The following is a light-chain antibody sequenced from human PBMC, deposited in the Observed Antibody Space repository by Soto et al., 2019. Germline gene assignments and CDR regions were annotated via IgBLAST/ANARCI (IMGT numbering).Light chain of an antibody. J-gene: IGLJ1*01. Sequence: QSVLTQPASVSGSPGQLITISCTGTSSDVGSYNLVSWYQQHPGKAPKLMIYEGSKRPSGVSNRFSGSKSGNTASLTISGLQAEDEADYYCCSYAGSSTHNYVLGNGTKVTVL. CDR1: SSDVGSYNL. CDR3: CSYAGSSTHNYV. CDR2: EGS. V-gene: IGLV2-23*01.